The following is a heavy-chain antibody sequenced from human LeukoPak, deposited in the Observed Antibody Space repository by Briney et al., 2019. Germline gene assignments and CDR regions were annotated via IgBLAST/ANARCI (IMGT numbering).Heavy chain of an antibody. CDR1: GGSISSGSYY. Sequence: SETLSLTCTVSGGSISSGSYYWSWIRQPAGKGLEWIGRIYTSGSTNYNPSLKSRVTISVDTSKNQFSLKLSSVTAADTAVYYCARYAAVAGYNWFDPWGQGTLVTVSS. CDR2: IYTSGST. V-gene: IGHV4-61*02. CDR3: ARYAAVAGYNWFDP. J-gene: IGHJ5*02. D-gene: IGHD6-19*01.